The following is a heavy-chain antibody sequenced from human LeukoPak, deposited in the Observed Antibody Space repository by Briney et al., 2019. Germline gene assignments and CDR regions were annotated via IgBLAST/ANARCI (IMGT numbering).Heavy chain of an antibody. V-gene: IGHV4-59*01. CDR2: IYYSGST. D-gene: IGHD3-3*01. J-gene: IGHJ4*02. CDR3: ARVRSGSITIFGVAGEIDY. Sequence: PSETLSLTCTVSGGSISSYYWSWIRQPPGKGLEWIGYIYYSGSTNYNPSLKSQVTISVDTSKNQFSLKLSSVTAADTAVYYCARVRSGSITIFGVAGEIDYWGQGTLVTVSS. CDR1: GGSISSYY.